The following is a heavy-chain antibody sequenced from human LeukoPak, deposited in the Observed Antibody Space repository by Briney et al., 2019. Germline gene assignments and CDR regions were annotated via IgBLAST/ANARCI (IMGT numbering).Heavy chain of an antibody. J-gene: IGHJ4*02. CDR3: AKDGRSGAPFDR. D-gene: IGHD3-3*01. V-gene: IGHV3-23*01. Sequence: QAGGSLRLSCVASGFTFYNFAMSWVRQAPGKGLEWVSLITGGGGSTDYADSVKGRFTISRDNSKNTLYLQMNSLRVEDTATYYCAKDGRSGAPFDRWGQGTVLTVSS. CDR2: ITGGGGST. CDR1: GFTFYNFA.